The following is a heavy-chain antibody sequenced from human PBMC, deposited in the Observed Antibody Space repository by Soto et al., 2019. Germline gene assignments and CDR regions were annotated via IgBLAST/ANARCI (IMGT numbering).Heavy chain of an antibody. J-gene: IGHJ4*02. V-gene: IGHV3-23*01. CDR2: ISGSGGST. Sequence: EVQLLESGGGLVQPGGSLRLSCAASGFTFSSYAMSWVRQAPGKGLEWVSAISGSGGSTYYADSVKGRFTISRDNSKNTLYLEMNSLRAEDTAVYYCAKSRYLYQLPPDYWGQGTLVTVSS. D-gene: IGHD2-2*01. CDR1: GFTFSSYA. CDR3: AKSRYLYQLPPDY.